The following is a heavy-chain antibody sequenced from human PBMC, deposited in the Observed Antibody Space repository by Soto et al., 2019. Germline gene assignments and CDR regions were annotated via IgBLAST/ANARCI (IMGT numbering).Heavy chain of an antibody. CDR1: GYSFTSYW. D-gene: IGHD2-8*01. CDR3: ARHQSLAYCTNGVCYIDY. CDR2: IYPGDSDT. Sequence: PGESLKISCKGSGYSFTSYWIGWVRQMPGKGLEWMGIIYPGDSDTRYSPSFQGQVTISADKSISTAYLQWSSLKASDTAMYYCARHQSLAYCTNGVCYIDYWGQGTLVTVSS. V-gene: IGHV5-51*01. J-gene: IGHJ4*02.